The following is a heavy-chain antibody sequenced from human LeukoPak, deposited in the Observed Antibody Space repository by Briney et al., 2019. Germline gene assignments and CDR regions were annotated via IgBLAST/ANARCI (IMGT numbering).Heavy chain of an antibody. CDR3: ARDRVLLWFGEPNGGDY. CDR2: INPNSGGT. CDR1: GGTFSSYA. Sequence: ASVKVSCKASGGTFSSYAISWVRQAPGQGLEWMGWINPNSGGTNYAQKLQGRVTITRDTSISTAYMELSRLRSDDTAVYYCARDRVLLWFGEPNGGDYWGQGTLVTVSS. V-gene: IGHV1-2*02. D-gene: IGHD3-10*01. J-gene: IGHJ4*02.